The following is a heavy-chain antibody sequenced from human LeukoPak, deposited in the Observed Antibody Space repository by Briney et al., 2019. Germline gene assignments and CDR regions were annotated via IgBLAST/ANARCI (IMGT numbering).Heavy chain of an antibody. CDR1: GGSISSGGYY. J-gene: IGHJ5*02. CDR3: AREKRLGHHWLDP. V-gene: IGHV4-31*03. Sequence: SETLSLTCTVSGGSISSGGYYWSWIRQHPGKGLEWIGYIYYSGSTYYNPSLKSRVTISIDTSKNQFSLQLTSVTAADTAVYYCAREKRLGHHWLDPWGPGALVTVSS. D-gene: IGHD1/OR15-1a*01. CDR2: IYYSGST.